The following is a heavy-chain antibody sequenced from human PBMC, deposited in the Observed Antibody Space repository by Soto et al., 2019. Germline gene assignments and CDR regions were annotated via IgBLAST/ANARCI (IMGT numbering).Heavy chain of an antibody. CDR3: ARVRGYRSYESYGLDV. V-gene: IGHV3-33*01. J-gene: IGHJ6*02. CDR1: GFTFSSYG. D-gene: IGHD4-4*01. Sequence: GGSLRLSCEASGFTFSSYGMHWVRQAPGKGLEWVAVIWYDGNNKYYEESVKGRFTISRDNSKNTMYVQMNSLRAEDTAVYYCARVRGYRSYESYGLDVWGQGTTVTVSS. CDR2: IWYDGNNK.